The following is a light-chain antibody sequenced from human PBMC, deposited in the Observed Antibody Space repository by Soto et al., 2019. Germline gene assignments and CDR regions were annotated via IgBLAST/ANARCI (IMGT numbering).Light chain of an antibody. CDR3: QSYDSSLSGFYV. CDR1: GSNIGAGYD. CDR2: GNS. Sequence: QSVLTQPPSVSGAPGQRVTISCTGSGSNIGAGYDVHWYQQLPGTAPKLLIYGNSNRPSGVPDRFSGSKSGTSASLAITGLQAEDEADYYCQSYDSSLSGFYVFGTGTKVTV. J-gene: IGLJ1*01. V-gene: IGLV1-40*01.